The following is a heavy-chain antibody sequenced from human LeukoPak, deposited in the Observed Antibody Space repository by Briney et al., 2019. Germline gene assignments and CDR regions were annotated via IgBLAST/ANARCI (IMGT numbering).Heavy chain of an antibody. J-gene: IGHJ3*02. Sequence: SETLSLTCTVSGGSISSYYWSWIRQPPGKGLEWIGYIYYSGSTNYNPSLKSRVTISVDTSKNQFSLKLSSMTAADTAVYYCARASYYYDSSGYPRIDAFDIWGQGTMVTVSS. D-gene: IGHD3-22*01. CDR1: GGSISSYY. CDR3: ARASYYYDSSGYPRIDAFDI. CDR2: IYYSGST. V-gene: IGHV4-59*01.